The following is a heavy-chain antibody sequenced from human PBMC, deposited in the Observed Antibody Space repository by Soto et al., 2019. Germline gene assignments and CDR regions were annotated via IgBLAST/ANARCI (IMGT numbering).Heavy chain of an antibody. Sequence: SVKVSCKASGGTFSSYAISWVRQAPGQGLEWMGGIIPIFGTANYAQKFQGRVTITADESTSTAYMELSSLRSEDTAVYYCAKDRTAWEATMIVVVPPWFDPWGQGTLVTVSS. V-gene: IGHV1-69*13. D-gene: IGHD3-22*01. CDR1: GGTFSSYA. J-gene: IGHJ5*02. CDR3: AKDRTAWEATMIVVVPPWFDP. CDR2: IIPIFGTA.